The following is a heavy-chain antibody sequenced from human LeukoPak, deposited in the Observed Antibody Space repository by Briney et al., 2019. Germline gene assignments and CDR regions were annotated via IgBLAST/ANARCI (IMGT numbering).Heavy chain of an antibody. J-gene: IGHJ5*02. CDR2: IKQDGSEK. Sequence: GGSLRLSCAASGFTFSSYWMSWVRQAPEKGLEWVADIKQDGSEKYYVDSVKGRFTISRDNAKNLLYLQMNSLRVEDTAVYYCAREAAATNLWGQGTLVTVSS. CDR1: GFTFSSYW. V-gene: IGHV3-7*01. D-gene: IGHD1-26*01. CDR3: AREAAATNL.